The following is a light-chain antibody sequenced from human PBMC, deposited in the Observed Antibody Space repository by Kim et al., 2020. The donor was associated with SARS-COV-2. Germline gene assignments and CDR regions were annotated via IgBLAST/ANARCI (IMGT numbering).Light chain of an antibody. Sequence: QSVLTQPPSASGTPGQTVTISCSGTSSNIGSNTVNWYQQLPGTAPKLLIYSNNQRPSGVPDRFSASKSGTSASLAISGLQSEDEADYYCAAWDDSLNGYVFGTGTKVTV. CDR2: SNN. J-gene: IGLJ1*01. CDR1: SSNIGSNT. CDR3: AAWDDSLNGYV. V-gene: IGLV1-44*01.